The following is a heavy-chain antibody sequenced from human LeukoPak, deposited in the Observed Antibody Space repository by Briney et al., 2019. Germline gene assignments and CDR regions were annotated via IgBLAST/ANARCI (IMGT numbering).Heavy chain of an antibody. CDR3: TTDPAAILYYFDY. CDR2: ISYDGSNK. V-gene: IGHV3-30*03. D-gene: IGHD2-2*01. Sequence: PGRSLRLSCAASGFTFSSYGMHWVRQAPGKGLEWVAVISYDGSNKYYADSVKGRFTISRDNSKNTLYLQMNSLKTEDTAVYYCTTDPAAILYYFDYWGQGTLVTVSS. J-gene: IGHJ4*02. CDR1: GFTFSSYG.